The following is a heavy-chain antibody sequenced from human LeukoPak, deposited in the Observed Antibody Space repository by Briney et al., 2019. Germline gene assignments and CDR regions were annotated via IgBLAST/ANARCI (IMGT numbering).Heavy chain of an antibody. CDR1: VGTFSSYA. CDR3: ARDRGDPKHYFDY. V-gene: IGHV1-69*13. J-gene: IGHJ4*02. Sequence: SVKVSCKTSVGTFSSYAISWVRQAPGQGLEWMGGIIPIFGTANYAQKFQGRVTITADESTSTAYMELSSLRSEDTAVYYCARDRGDPKHYFDYWGQGTLVTVSS. CDR2: IIPIFGTA. D-gene: IGHD3-10*01.